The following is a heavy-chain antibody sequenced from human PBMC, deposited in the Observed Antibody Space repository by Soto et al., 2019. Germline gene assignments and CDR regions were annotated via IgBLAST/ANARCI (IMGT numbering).Heavy chain of an antibody. CDR1: GDSVSSNSAA. Sequence: QALSLTSAISGDSVSSNSAACNLVRHSPSRGLEWLGRTYYRSKWYDDYAVSVKSRITISPDTSKNQFSLHLKSVTPEDTAVYYCARGAGRGYCSGNTCYSPYNYYGMDVWGQGTTVTVSS. D-gene: IGHD2-15*01. V-gene: IGHV6-1*01. J-gene: IGHJ6*02. CDR3: ARGAGRGYCSGNTCYSPYNYYGMDV. CDR2: TYYRSKWYD.